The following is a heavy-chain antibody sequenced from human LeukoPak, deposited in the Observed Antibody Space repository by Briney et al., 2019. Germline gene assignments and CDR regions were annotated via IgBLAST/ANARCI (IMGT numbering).Heavy chain of an antibody. D-gene: IGHD2-21*02. J-gene: IGHJ4*02. CDR2: ISYDGSNK. V-gene: IGHV3-30-3*01. CDR1: GFTFSSYA. CDR3: ARDGPGRVVVTANVDY. Sequence: GGSLRLSCAASGFTFSSYAMSWVRQAPGKGLEWVAVISYDGSNKYYADSVKGRFTISRDNSKNTLYLQMNSLRAEDTAVYYCARDGPGRVVVTANVDYWGQGTLVTVSS.